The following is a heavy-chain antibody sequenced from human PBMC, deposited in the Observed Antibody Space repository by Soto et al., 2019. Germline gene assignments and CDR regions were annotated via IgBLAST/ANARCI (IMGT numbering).Heavy chain of an antibody. CDR3: ARLGPYASGTYSFRHNRFDP. Sequence: EVQLVESGGGLIQSGGSLRLSCAASGFTVSSSQMTWVRQAPGKALEWVSVIFIGGTTQYAVSVKGRFTISRDYSKITVYLQMNSLRDEDTAVYYCARLGPYASGTYSFRHNRFDPWGQGTLVTVSP. D-gene: IGHD3-10*01. CDR2: IFIGGTT. V-gene: IGHV3-53*01. CDR1: GFTVSSSQ. J-gene: IGHJ5*02.